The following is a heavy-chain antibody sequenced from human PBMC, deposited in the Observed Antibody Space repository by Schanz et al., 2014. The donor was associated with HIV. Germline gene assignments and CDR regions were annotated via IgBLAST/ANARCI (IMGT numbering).Heavy chain of an antibody. CDR3: TINQYQLLPFDY. J-gene: IGHJ4*02. Sequence: QIQLVQSGAEVKKPGASVKVSCRASGYTFTTYGISWVRQAPGQGLEWMEWINAYNGNTHYAQKLQGRVTMTTDTSTSTAYMELSRLRSDDTAVYFCTINQYQLLPFDYWGQGTLVTVSS. CDR1: GYTFTTYG. V-gene: IGHV1-18*01. CDR2: INAYNGNT. D-gene: IGHD2-15*01.